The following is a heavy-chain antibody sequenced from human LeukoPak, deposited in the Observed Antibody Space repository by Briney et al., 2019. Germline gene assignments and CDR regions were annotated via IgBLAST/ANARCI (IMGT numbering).Heavy chain of an antibody. D-gene: IGHD2-21*02. V-gene: IGHV3-23*01. CDR1: GFTFSSYA. CDR3: AKRPEGDSDLFDY. Sequence: GGSLRLSCVASGFTFSSYAMSWARQAPGKGLEWVSAISGSGANTYYADSVKGRFTISRDSSKNTLYLQMNSLRVEDTAVYYCAKRPEGDSDLFDYWGQGTLVAVSS. J-gene: IGHJ4*02. CDR2: ISGSGANT.